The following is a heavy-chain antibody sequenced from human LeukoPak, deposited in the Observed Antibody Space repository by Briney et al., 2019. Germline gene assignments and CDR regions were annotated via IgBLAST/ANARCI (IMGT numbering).Heavy chain of an antibody. Sequence: GESLKISCKGSGYSFTSYWIGWVRQMPGKGLEWMGIIYPGDSDTRYSPSFQGQVTISAGKSISTAYLQWSSLKASDTAMYYCARPLRYCSSTSCTTGGFDPWGQGTLVTVSS. CDR2: IYPGDSDT. V-gene: IGHV5-51*01. J-gene: IGHJ5*02. CDR3: ARPLRYCSSTSCTTGGFDP. D-gene: IGHD2-2*01. CDR1: GYSFTSYW.